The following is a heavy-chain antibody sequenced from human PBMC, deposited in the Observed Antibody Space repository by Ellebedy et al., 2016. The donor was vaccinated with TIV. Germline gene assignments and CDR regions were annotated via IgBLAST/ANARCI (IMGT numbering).Heavy chain of an antibody. CDR1: GGSISSYY. D-gene: IGHD3-16*02. V-gene: IGHV4-59*08. J-gene: IGHJ3*02. Sequence: SETLSLTCTVSGGSISSYYWSWIRQPPGKGLEWIGYIYYSGSTNYNPSLKSRVTISVDTSKNQFSLKLSSVTAADTAVYYCARRRITFGGVIANDAFDIWGQGTMVTVSS. CDR2: IYYSGST. CDR3: ARRRITFGGVIANDAFDI.